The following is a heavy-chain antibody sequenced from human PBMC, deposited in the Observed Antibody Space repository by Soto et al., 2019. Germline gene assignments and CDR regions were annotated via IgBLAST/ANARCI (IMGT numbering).Heavy chain of an antibody. V-gene: IGHV3-30*18. CDR2: ISYDGSNK. CDR3: AKDRADYYDSSGPYHPIKYNDSGMDV. Sequence: PGGSLRLSCAASGFTFSSYGMHWVRQDPGKGLEWVAVISYDGSNKYYADSVKGRFTISRDNSKNTLYLQMNSLRAEDTAVYYCAKDRADYYDSSGPYHPIKYNDSGMDVWGQGTTVTAS. D-gene: IGHD3-22*01. CDR1: GFTFSSYG. J-gene: IGHJ6*02.